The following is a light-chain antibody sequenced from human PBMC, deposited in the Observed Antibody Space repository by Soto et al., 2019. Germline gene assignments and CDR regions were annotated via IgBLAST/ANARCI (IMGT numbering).Light chain of an antibody. V-gene: IGLV2-23*01. Sequence: QSVLTQPASVSGSPGQSITISCTGTSSDVGSYNLVSWYQHHPGKAPKLMIYEGTKRPSGVSNRFSASKSGNTASLTISGLQAEDEADYYCCSYAGSSASYVFVTGTKVTDL. CDR3: CSYAGSSASYV. J-gene: IGLJ1*01. CDR1: SSDVGSYNL. CDR2: EGT.